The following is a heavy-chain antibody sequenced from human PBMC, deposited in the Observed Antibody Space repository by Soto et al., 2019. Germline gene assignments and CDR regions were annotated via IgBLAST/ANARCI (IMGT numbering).Heavy chain of an antibody. D-gene: IGHD6-13*01. CDR3: ARAVEASSSCYSIDS. CDR2: ISAYNGNT. V-gene: IGHV1-18*01. Sequence: GASVKVSCKASGYTFTSYGISWVRQAPGQGLEWMGWISAYNGNTNYAQKLQGRVTMTTDTSTSTAYMELRSLRSDDTAVYYCARAVEASSSCYSIDSWGQGTLVTVSA. J-gene: IGHJ4*02. CDR1: GYTFTSYG.